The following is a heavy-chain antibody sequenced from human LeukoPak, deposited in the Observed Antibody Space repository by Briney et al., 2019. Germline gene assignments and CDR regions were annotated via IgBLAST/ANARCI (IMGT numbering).Heavy chain of an antibody. Sequence: PGRSLRLTCAASGFTFNSYAMHWVRQAPGKGLEWVALISYDVSNKYYADSVKGRFTISRDNSKNTLYLQMNSLRAEDTAVYYCAKDLKWDLTDGFDYWGQGTLVTVSS. V-gene: IGHV3-30*18. CDR1: GFTFNSYA. CDR2: ISYDVSNK. CDR3: AKDLKWDLTDGFDY. D-gene: IGHD1-26*01. J-gene: IGHJ4*02.